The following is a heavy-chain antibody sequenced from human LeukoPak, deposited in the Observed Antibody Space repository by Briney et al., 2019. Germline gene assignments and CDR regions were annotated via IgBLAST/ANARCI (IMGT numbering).Heavy chain of an antibody. CDR1: GFSFDDYV. D-gene: IGHD3-10*01. CDR2: LNWNGGST. V-gene: IGHV3-20*04. J-gene: IGHJ4*02. CDR3: AKEGLLWFGELLLGGDYFDY. Sequence: GGSLRLSCAASGFSFDDYVMSWVRQAPGRGLEWVSGLNWNGGSTGYADSVKGRFTISRDNSKNTLYLQMNSLRAEDTAVYYCAKEGLLWFGELLLGGDYFDYWGQGTLVTVSS.